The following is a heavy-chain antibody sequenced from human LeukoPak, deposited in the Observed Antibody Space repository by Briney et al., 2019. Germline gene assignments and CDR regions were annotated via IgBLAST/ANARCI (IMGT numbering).Heavy chain of an antibody. Sequence: SETLSLTCTVSGGSISSYYWSWIRQPPGKGLEWIGYIYYSGSTNYNPSLKSRVTISVDTSKNQFSLKLSSVTAADTAVYYRARADRAVAPIPLDYWGQGTLVTVSS. V-gene: IGHV4-59*01. CDR2: IYYSGST. CDR3: ARADRAVAPIPLDY. D-gene: IGHD6-19*01. J-gene: IGHJ4*02. CDR1: GGSISSYY.